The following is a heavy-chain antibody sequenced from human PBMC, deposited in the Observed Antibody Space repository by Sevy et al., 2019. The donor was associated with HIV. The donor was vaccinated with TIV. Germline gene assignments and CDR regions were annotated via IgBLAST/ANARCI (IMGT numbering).Heavy chain of an antibody. CDR2: LKSKALGGTL. D-gene: IGHD2-15*01. J-gene: IGHJ4*02. Sequence: GGSLRLSCTPSGFSFGDFAMSWVRQAPGKGPEWVAYLKSKALGGTLDHAASVKGRFTISWDDSKGIVYLQLNDLKTEDTGIYYCAWWKGAQSIFDYWGQGALVTVSS. CDR1: GFSFGDFA. V-gene: IGHV3-49*04. CDR3: AWWKGAQSIFDY.